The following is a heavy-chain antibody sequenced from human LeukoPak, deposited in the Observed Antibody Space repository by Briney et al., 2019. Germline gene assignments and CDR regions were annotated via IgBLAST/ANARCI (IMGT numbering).Heavy chain of an antibody. J-gene: IGHJ4*02. CDR3: AKDSGWLRFHY. D-gene: IGHD5-12*01. CDR2: ISPSGDIT. CDR1: GFTFSNHG. V-gene: IGHV3-23*01. Sequence: GGTLRLSCAGYGFTFSNHGMNWVRQAAGKGLEWVSGISPSGDITYYVDSVKGRFTISRDNSKNTFYLQMNSLRAEDTAVYYCAKDSGWLRFHYWGQGTLVTVSS.